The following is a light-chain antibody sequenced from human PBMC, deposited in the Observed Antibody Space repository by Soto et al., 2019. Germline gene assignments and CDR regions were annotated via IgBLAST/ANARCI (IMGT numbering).Light chain of an antibody. V-gene: IGKV1-5*01. CDR1: QSISNW. CDR2: DAS. J-gene: IGKJ1*01. Sequence: DIQMTQSPSTLSASVGDRVTITCRASQSISNWLAWYQQKPGKAPKLLISDASSLESGVPSRFSGSGFGTDFTLTISSLQSDDSATHYCQQYNSYSSWTFGQGTKVEIK. CDR3: QQYNSYSSWT.